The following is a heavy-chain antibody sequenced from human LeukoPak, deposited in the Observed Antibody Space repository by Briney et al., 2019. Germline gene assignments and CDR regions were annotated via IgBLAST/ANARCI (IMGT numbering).Heavy chain of an antibody. CDR2: IYSGGST. D-gene: IGHD3-22*01. Sequence: GGSLRLSCAASGFTVSSNYMSWVRQAPGKGLEWVSVIYSGGSTYYADSVKGRFTISRDNSKNTLYLQVNSLRGEDTAAYYCARTYYYDSSGYYFLDAFDIWGQGTMVTVSS. J-gene: IGHJ3*02. CDR1: GFTVSSNY. CDR3: ARTYYYDSSGYYFLDAFDI. V-gene: IGHV3-66*01.